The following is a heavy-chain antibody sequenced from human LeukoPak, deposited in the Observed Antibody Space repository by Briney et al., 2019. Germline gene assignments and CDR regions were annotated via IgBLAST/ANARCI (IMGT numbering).Heavy chain of an antibody. J-gene: IGHJ6*02. CDR2: ISSSSSYT. V-gene: IGHV3-11*06. D-gene: IGHD4-11*01. CDR3: ARAPHYSNYGPYYYGMDV. Sequence: PGGSLRLSCAASGFTFSGYYMSWIRQAPGKGLEWVSYISSSSSYTNYADSVKGRFTISRDNAKNSLYLQMNSLRAEDTAVYYCARAPHYSNYGPYYYGMDVWGQGTTVTVSS. CDR1: GFTFSGYY.